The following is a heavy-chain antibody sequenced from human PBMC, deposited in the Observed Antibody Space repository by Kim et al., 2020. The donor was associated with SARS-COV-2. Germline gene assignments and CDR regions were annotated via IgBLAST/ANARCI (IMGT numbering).Heavy chain of an antibody. CDR2: VNNDWSST. Sequence: GGSLRLSCTTSGFTFTDYWIHWVRQAPGKGLVWVSYVNNDWSSTGYADSVKGRFTISRDNAKNTLYLQMNSLRLEDTAVYYCARGYGSGTNYWGQGTLVT. J-gene: IGHJ4*02. V-gene: IGHV3-74*01. D-gene: IGHD3-10*01. CDR3: ARGYGSGTNY. CDR1: GFTFTDYW.